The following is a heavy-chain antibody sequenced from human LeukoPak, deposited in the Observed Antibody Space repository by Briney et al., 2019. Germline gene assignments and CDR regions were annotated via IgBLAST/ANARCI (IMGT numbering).Heavy chain of an antibody. V-gene: IGHV3-23*01. CDR2: ISGSGGST. D-gene: IGHD4-23*01. CDR1: GFTFSSYG. CDR3: AKQLNYGGNSGYFDY. Sequence: HPGGTLRLSCAASGFTFSSYGMSWVRQAPGKGLEWVSAISGSGGSTYYADSVKGRFTISRDNSKNTLYLQMNSLRAEDTAVYYCAKQLNYGGNSGYFDYWGQGTLVTVSS. J-gene: IGHJ4*02.